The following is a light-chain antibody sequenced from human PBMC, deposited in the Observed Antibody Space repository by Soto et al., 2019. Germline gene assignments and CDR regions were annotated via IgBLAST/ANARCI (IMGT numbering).Light chain of an antibody. CDR3: QQTYGTPWT. CDR2: GAS. CDR1: QSIGTD. Sequence: DIQMTQSPSSLSASMGDRVSITCRASQSIGTDLNWYQQKPGKAPKLLIYGASTLQGGVPSRFSGSVSGTEFTLTISSLQPGDLATYFCQQTYGTPWTFGQGTKVDIK. V-gene: IGKV1-39*01. J-gene: IGKJ1*01.